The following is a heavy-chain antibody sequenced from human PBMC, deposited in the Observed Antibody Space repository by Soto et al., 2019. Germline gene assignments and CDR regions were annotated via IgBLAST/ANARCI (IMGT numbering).Heavy chain of an antibody. CDR1: GFTFSSYS. J-gene: IGHJ4*02. Sequence: GGSLRLSCAASGFTFSSYSMNWVRQAPGKGLEWVSYISSSSSTIYYADSVKGRFTISRDNAKNSLYLQMNSLRAEDTAVYYCASTSDGSCLWGQGTLVTVSS. V-gene: IGHV3-48*01. CDR3: ASTSDGSCL. D-gene: IGHD2-15*01. CDR2: ISSSSSTI.